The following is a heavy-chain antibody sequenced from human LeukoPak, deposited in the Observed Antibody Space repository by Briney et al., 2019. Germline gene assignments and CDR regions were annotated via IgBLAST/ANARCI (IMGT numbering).Heavy chain of an antibody. Sequence: SGPALVKPTQTLTPACTFSGFSLSKTGMRVSWIRQPPGKALERIARIDWDDDKFYSTSLKTRLTISKDTSKNQVVLTMTNMDPVDTATYYCARHYGSGSELDYWGQGTLVTVSS. J-gene: IGHJ4*02. CDR2: IDWDDDK. V-gene: IGHV2-70*04. D-gene: IGHD3-10*01. CDR3: ARHYGSGSELDY. CDR1: GFSLSKTGMR.